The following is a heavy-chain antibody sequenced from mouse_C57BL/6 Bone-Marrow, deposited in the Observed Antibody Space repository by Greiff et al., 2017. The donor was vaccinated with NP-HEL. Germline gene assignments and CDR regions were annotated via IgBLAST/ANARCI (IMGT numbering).Heavy chain of an antibody. J-gene: IGHJ2*01. V-gene: IGHV6-3*01. CDR2: IRLKSDNYAT. Sequence: EVKLLESGGGLVQPGGSMKLSCVASGFTFSNYWMNWVRQSPEKGLEWVAQIRLKSDNYATHYAESVKGRFTISRDDSKSSVYLQMNNLRAEDTGIYYCTGGGQYYFDYWGQGTTLTVSS. CDR1: GFTFSNYW. CDR3: TGGGQYYFDY. D-gene: IGHD3-3*01.